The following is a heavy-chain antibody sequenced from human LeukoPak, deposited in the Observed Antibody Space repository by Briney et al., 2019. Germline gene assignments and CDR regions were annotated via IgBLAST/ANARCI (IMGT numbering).Heavy chain of an antibody. J-gene: IGHJ3*02. CDR3: ARGGLYYYDSSGYAFDI. Sequence: TGGSLRLSCAASGFTFSDHYMDWVRQAPGKGLEWVGRTRNKANSYTTEYAASVKGRFTISRDDSKNSLYLQMNSLKTEDTAVYYCARGGLYYYDSSGYAFDIWGQGTTVTVSS. V-gene: IGHV3-72*01. CDR1: GFTFSDHY. CDR2: TRNKANSYTT. D-gene: IGHD3-22*01.